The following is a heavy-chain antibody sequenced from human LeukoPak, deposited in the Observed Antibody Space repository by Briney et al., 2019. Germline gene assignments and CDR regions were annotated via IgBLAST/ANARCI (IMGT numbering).Heavy chain of an antibody. V-gene: IGHV3-23*01. CDR1: GFTFSNYV. CDR2: IIGSDGNP. Sequence: GGSLRLACAASGFTFSNYVMGWVRQAPGKGREFVSNIIGSDGNPYSADSVKGRFTISRDNSKNTLYLQMDSLRADDTAVYYCARRESKAFDIGGLGTLVTVSS. CDR3: ARRESKAFDI. J-gene: IGHJ3*02.